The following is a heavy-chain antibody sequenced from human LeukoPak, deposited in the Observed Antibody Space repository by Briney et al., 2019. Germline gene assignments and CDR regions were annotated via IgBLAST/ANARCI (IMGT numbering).Heavy chain of an antibody. CDR3: ARDSTEIGSSGWYPNDY. CDR1: GYTFTGYY. J-gene: IGHJ4*02. V-gene: IGHV1-2*02. CDR2: INPNSGGT. D-gene: IGHD6-19*01. Sequence: GASVKVSCKASGYTFTGYYMHWVRQAPVQGLEWMGWINPNSGGTNYAQKFQGRVTMTRDTSISTAYMELSRLRSDDTAVYYCARDSTEIGSSGWYPNDYWGQGTLVTVSS.